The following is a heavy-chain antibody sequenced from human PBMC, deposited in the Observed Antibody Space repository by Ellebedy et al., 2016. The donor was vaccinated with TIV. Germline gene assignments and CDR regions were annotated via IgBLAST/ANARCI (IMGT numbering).Heavy chain of an antibody. D-gene: IGHD6-13*01. J-gene: IGHJ6*02. V-gene: IGHV3-21*06. CDR3: ATFRRGIAAAGNYYGVDV. CDR2: ISSAGSHI. Sequence: GGSLRLXCEAFGFTFDSYTMHWVRQAPGKGLQWVSAISSAGSHIFYADSVQGRFSISRVNGKNSLYLEMDSLRPEDTAVYYCATFRRGIAAAGNYYGVDVWGQGTTVTVSS. CDR1: GFTFDSYT.